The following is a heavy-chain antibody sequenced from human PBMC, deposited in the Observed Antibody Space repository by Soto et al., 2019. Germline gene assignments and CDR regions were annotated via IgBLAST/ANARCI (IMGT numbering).Heavy chain of an antibody. CDR3: ARMSYFYDKWYFDL. J-gene: IGHJ2*01. CDR1: VASINNNDYY. D-gene: IGHD3-22*01. CDR2: VYYSGGT. V-gene: IGHV4-30-4*01. Sequence: PSETLSLTCTVSVASINNNDYYWCWIRQTPGKGLEGMGYVYYSGGTDYIPSLKSRLSMSIDKSQNQFTMKLNSVTAADTATYYCARMSYFYDKWYFDLWGRGTLLTVSS.